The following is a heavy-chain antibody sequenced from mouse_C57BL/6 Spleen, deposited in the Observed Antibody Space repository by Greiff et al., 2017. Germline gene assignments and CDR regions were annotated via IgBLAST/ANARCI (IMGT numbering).Heavy chain of an antibody. J-gene: IGHJ3*01. V-gene: IGHV1-53*01. CDR3: ARSPFYDYDAWLAY. CDR2: INPSNGGT. D-gene: IGHD2-4*01. CDR1: GYTFTSYW. Sequence: VQLQQPGTELVKPGASVKLSCKASGYTFTSYWMHWVKQRPGQGLEWIGNINPSNGGTNYNEKFKSKATLTVDKSSSTAYMQLSSLTSEDSAVYDCARSPFYDYDAWLAYWGQGTLVTVSA.